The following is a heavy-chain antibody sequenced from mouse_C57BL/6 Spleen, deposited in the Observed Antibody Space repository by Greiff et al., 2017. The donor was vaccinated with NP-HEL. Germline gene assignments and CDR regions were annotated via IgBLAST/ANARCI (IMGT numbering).Heavy chain of an antibody. CDR1: GYTFTSYW. CDR3: AREEGDYGDGYYCDY. D-gene: IGHD2-4*01. V-gene: IGHV1-52*01. Sequence: QVQLQQPGAELVRPGSSVKLSCKASGYTFTSYWMHWVKQRPIQGLEWIGNIDPSDSETHYNQKFKDKATLTVDKSSSTAYMQLSSLTSEDSAVYYGAREEGDYGDGYYCDYWGQGTTLTVSS. J-gene: IGHJ2*01. CDR2: IDPSDSET.